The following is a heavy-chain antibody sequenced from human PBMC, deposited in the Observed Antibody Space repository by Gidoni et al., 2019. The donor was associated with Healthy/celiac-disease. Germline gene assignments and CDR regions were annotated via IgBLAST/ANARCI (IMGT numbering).Heavy chain of an antibody. D-gene: IGHD3-10*01. J-gene: IGHJ4*02. CDR2: IIPIFGTA. CDR1: GGTFSSYA. Sequence: QVQLVQSGAEVKKPGSSVTVSCQASGGTFSSYAISWVRQAPGQGLEWMGGIIPIFGTANYAQKFQGRVTITADESTSTAYMELSSLRSEDTAVYYCARAKGVRGVLIAGNFDYWGQGTLVTVSS. CDR3: ARAKGVRGVLIAGNFDY. V-gene: IGHV1-69*01.